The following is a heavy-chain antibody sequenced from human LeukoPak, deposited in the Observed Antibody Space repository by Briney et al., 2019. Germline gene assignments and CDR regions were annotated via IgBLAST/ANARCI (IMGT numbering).Heavy chain of an antibody. J-gene: IGHJ4*02. Sequence: ASVKVSCKASGGTFSSYAISWVRQAPGQGLEWMGGIIPIFGTANYAQKFQGRVTITADKSTSTAYMELSSLRSEDTAVYYCATAATRGYCSSTSCYYFDYWGQGTLVTVSS. V-gene: IGHV1-69*06. D-gene: IGHD2-2*01. CDR2: IIPIFGTA. CDR1: GGTFSSYA. CDR3: ATAATRGYCSSTSCYYFDY.